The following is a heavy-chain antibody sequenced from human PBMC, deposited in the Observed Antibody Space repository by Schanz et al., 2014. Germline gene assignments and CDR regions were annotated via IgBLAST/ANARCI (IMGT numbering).Heavy chain of an antibody. CDR3: AKDSTHIDIVLVPTAIDY. D-gene: IGHD2-2*01. J-gene: IGHJ4*02. CDR2: LSGSGGST. CDR1: GFTFSSYA. V-gene: IGHV3-23*01. Sequence: EVQLLESGGGLVQPGGSLRLSCAASGFTFSSYAMSWVRQAPGTGLEWVSALSGSGGSTYYADSVKGRFTISRDNSKNTLYLHMNTLRSEDTAVYYCAKDSTHIDIVLVPTAIDYWGQGTLVTVSS.